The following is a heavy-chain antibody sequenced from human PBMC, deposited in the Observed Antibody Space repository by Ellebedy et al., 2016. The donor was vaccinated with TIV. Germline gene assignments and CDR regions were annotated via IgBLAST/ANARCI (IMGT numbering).Heavy chain of an antibody. CDR1: GFSVSSIY. V-gene: IGHV3-66*01. Sequence: GESLKISCAASGFSVSSIYMSWVRQAPGKGPEWVSLIYDSGATRYADSVKGRFTISSDNSKNTLYLQMNNLSVKDTAVYYCARGGSGYYWALAYWGQGTLVTVSS. D-gene: IGHD3-22*01. J-gene: IGHJ4*02. CDR3: ARGGSGYYWALAY. CDR2: IYDSGAT.